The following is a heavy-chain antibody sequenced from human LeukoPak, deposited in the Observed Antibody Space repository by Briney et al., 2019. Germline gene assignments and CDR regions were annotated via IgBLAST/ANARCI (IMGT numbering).Heavy chain of an antibody. V-gene: IGHV4-61*02. CDR2: IYTSGST. CDR1: GGSISSGSYY. CDR3: ARRSVVIIPPFYYHYMDV. J-gene: IGHJ6*03. D-gene: IGHD3-3*01. Sequence: SETLSLTCTVSGGSISSGSYYWSWIRQPAGKGLEWIGRIYTSGSTNYNPSLKSRVTISVDTSKNQFSLKLSSVTAADTAVYYCARRSVVIIPPFYYHYMDVWGKGTTVTVSS.